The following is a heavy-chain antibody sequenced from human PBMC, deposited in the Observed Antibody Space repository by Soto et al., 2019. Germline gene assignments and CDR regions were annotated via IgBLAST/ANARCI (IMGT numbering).Heavy chain of an antibody. V-gene: IGHV3-30-3*01. CDR3: AREALYYFDY. J-gene: IGHJ4*02. CDR1: GFTFSSYA. Sequence: QVQLVESGGGVVQPGRSLRLSCAASGFTFSSYAMHWVRQAPGKGLEWVAVISYDGSNKYYADSVKGRFTLSRDNSKTTLYLQMNSLRAEDTAVYYCAREALYYFDYWGQGTLVTVSS. CDR2: ISYDGSNK.